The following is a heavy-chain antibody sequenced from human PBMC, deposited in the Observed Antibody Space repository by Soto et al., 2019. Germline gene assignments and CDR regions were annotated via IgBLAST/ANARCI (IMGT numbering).Heavy chain of an antibody. CDR1: GGSISSGGYS. D-gene: IGHD3-16*01. CDR2: IYHSGSS. J-gene: IGHJ6*02. CDR3: ARRRGLPYYAGMDV. Sequence: QLQLQESGSGLVKPSQTLSLTCAVSGGSISSGGYSWSWIRQPPGKGLERIGYIYHSGSSYYNPSLKSRVTISVDRSKNQFSLKLSSVTAADTAVYYCARRRGLPYYAGMDVWGQGTTVTVSS. V-gene: IGHV4-30-2*01.